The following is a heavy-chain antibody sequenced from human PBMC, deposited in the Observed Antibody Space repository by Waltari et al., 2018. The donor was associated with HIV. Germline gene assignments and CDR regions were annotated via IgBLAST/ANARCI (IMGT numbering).Heavy chain of an antibody. J-gene: IGHJ5*02. Sequence: LTQSGPGPVVASHSIFLSSAISGAIVPSDTAAWNWGRQSPAGALQWLGKTYYRSEWQHVYSVSLKGRMVINADTEKNQFSLHLSSVAPGDTATYYCVRDSYGFDTWGEGTLVTVPP. D-gene: IGHD5-18*01. CDR2: TYYRSEWQH. CDR3: VRDSYGFDT. CDR1: GAIVPSDTAA. V-gene: IGHV6-1*01.